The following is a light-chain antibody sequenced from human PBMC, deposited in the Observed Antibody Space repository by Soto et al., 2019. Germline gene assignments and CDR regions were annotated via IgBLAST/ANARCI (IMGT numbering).Light chain of an antibody. Sequence: QSALTQPASVSGSPGQSITISCTGTSADVGAYNYVFWYQQHPGKAPKLIIYDVNNRPSGVSNRFSGSKSGNTASLTLSGLQAEDEADYYCTSYTRSNTYVFGTGTKLNVL. J-gene: IGLJ1*01. CDR1: SADVGAYNY. CDR3: TSYTRSNTYV. CDR2: DVN. V-gene: IGLV2-14*03.